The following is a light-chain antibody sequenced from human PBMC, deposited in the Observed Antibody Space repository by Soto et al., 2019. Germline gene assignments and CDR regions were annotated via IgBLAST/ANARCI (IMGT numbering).Light chain of an antibody. Sequence: QSALTQPASVSGSPGQSITISCTGASSDIGAYNYVSWYQQHPGQAPKLMIYEVSNRPSRVSNRFSGSKSGNTASLTISGLQAEDEAVYYCSSYTSSSTYVIFGGGTKLTVL. V-gene: IGLV2-14*01. J-gene: IGLJ2*01. CDR3: SSYTSSSTYVI. CDR1: SSDIGAYNY. CDR2: EVS.